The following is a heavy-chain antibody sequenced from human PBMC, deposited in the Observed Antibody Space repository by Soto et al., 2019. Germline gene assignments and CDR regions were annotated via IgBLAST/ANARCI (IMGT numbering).Heavy chain of an antibody. V-gene: IGHV4-30-2*01. CDR3: ARAGGLGAVAADY. Sequence: QLQLQESGSGLVKPSQTLSLTCAVSGGSISSGGYSWSWIRQPPGKGPEWIGYIYHSGSTYYNPPLKRRVTISVDRSKNQFSLKLSSVTAADTAVYYCARAGGLGAVAADYWGQGTLVTVSS. CDR2: IYHSGST. J-gene: IGHJ4*02. CDR1: GGSISSGGYS. D-gene: IGHD6-19*01.